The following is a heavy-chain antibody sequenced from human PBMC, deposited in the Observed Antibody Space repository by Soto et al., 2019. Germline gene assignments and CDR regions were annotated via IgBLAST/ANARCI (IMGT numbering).Heavy chain of an antibody. D-gene: IGHD1-1*01. CDR2: INENGRTT. Sequence: EVQLVESGGGLVQPGGSLRLSCVASGFTFSDFWMHWVRQIPGKGLMCVSRINENGRTTIYADSVKGRFTISRDNAKNTLYLEMVSLRVEDTAVYYCVRGSLEPGIDYWGQGTLLTVSS. CDR1: GFTFSDFW. J-gene: IGHJ4*02. CDR3: VRGSLEPGIDY. V-gene: IGHV3-74*01.